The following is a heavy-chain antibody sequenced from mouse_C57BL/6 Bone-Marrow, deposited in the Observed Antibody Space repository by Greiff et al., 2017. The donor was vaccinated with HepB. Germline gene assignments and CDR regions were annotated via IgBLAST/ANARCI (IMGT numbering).Heavy chain of an antibody. CDR2: ISYDGSN. CDR1: GYSITSGYY. Sequence: EVQLQQSGPGLVKPSQSLSLTCSVTGYSITSGYYWNWIRQFPGNKLEWMGYISYDGSNNYNPSLKNRISITRDTSKNQFFLKLNSVTTEDTATYYCAREGMDGNYLYYFDYWGQGTTLTVSS. D-gene: IGHD2-1*01. V-gene: IGHV3-6*01. J-gene: IGHJ2*01. CDR3: AREGMDGNYLYYFDY.